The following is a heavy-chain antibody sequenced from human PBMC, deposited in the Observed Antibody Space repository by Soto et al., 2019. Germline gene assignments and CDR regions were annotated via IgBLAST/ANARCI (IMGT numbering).Heavy chain of an antibody. CDR2: INPSGGST. CDR1: GYTFTSYY. D-gene: IGHD3-22*01. V-gene: IGHV1-46*01. J-gene: IGHJ3*02. CDR3: ARYISKDYYYDSSGIPVAFDI. Sequence: ASVKVSCKASGYTFTSYYMHWVRQAPGQGLEWMGIINPSGGSTSYAQKFQGRVTMTRDTSTSTVYMELSSLRSEDTAVYYCARYISKDYYYDSSGIPVAFDIWGQGTMVTVSS.